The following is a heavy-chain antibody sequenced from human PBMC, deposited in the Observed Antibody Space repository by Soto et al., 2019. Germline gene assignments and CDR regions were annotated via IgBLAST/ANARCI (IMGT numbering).Heavy chain of an antibody. CDR3: ARDPVRDYGDPEYYFDY. CDR2: IWYDGSNK. CDR1: GFTFSSYG. D-gene: IGHD4-17*01. J-gene: IGHJ4*02. V-gene: IGHV3-33*01. Sequence: QVQLVESGGGMVQPGRSLRLSCAASGFTFSSYGMHWVRQAPGKGLEWVAVIWYDGSNKYYADSVKGRFTISRDNSKNTLYLQMNSLRAADTAVYYCARDPVRDYGDPEYYFDYWGQGTLVTVSS.